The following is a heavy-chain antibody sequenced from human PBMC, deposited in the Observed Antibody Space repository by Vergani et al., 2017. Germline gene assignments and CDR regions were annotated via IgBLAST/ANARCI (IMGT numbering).Heavy chain of an antibody. CDR3: ARDSGYYDSSGYNYPFDY. Sequence: QVQLVQSGAEVKKPGSSVKVSCKASGGTFSSYAISWVRQAPGQGLEWMGGIIPIFGTANYAQKFQGRVTITADESTSTAYMELSSRRSEDTAVYYCARDSGYYDSSGYNYPFDYWGQGTLVTVSS. J-gene: IGHJ4*02. V-gene: IGHV1-69*01. D-gene: IGHD3-22*01. CDR1: GGTFSSYA. CDR2: IIPIFGTA.